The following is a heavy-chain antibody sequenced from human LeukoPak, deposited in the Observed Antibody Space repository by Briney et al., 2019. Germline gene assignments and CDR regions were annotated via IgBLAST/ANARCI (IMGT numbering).Heavy chain of an antibody. J-gene: IGHJ4*02. CDR3: ARAGTGSYYDYFDY. D-gene: IGHD1-26*01. CDR1: DYTFTSYG. CDR2: ISAYNGNT. V-gene: IGHV1-18*01. Sequence: ASVKVSCKGSDYTFTSYGISWVRQAPGQGLEWMGWISAYNGNTNYAQKYQGRVTMTTDTSTRTAYMELRSLRSDDTAVFYCARAGTGSYYDYFDYWGQGTLVTVSS.